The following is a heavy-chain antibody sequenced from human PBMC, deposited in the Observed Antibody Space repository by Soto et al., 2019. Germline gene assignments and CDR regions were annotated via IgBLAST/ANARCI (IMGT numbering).Heavy chain of an antibody. V-gene: IGHV4-31*03. CDR3: TRGDY. Sequence: SETLSLTCTVSGDSMTTVGYYWTWIRQHPGQGLEWIGFISYSGSTYYSSSLKGRVAISADTSKNQFSLKLNSVTAADTAVYYCTRGDYWGQGTLVTVSS. CDR1: GDSMTTVGYY. J-gene: IGHJ4*02. CDR2: ISYSGST.